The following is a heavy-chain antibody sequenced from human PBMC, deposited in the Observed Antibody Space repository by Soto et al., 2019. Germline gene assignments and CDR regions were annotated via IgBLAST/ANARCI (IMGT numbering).Heavy chain of an antibody. V-gene: IGHV4-31*03. CDR3: TRGDY. Sequence: SETLSLTCTVSGDSMTTVGYYWTWIRQHPGQGLEWIGFISYSGSTYYSSSLKGRVAISADTSKNQFSLKLNSVTAADTAVYYCTRGDYWGQGTLVTVSS. CDR1: GDSMTTVGYY. J-gene: IGHJ4*02. CDR2: ISYSGST.